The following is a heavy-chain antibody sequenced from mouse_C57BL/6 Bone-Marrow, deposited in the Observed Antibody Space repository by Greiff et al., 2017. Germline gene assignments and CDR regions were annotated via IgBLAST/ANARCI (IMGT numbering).Heavy chain of an antibody. Sequence: VQLVESGAELAQPGASVKLSCKASGYTFTTYWMHWVNQWPGQGLEWIGYINPSSGYPKYNQKFTDKATLTAEKSSSKAYMQLSSLTYEDSAVYYFARLLRDYWGQGTTLTVSS. D-gene: IGHD1-1*01. CDR3: ARLLRDY. J-gene: IGHJ2*01. CDR1: GYTFTTYW. CDR2: INPSSGYP. V-gene: IGHV1-7*01.